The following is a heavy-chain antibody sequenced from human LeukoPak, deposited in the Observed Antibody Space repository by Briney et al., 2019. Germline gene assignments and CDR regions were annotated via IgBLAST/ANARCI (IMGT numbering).Heavy chain of an antibody. V-gene: IGHV3-30-3*01. Sequence: GGSLRLSCAASGFTFSSYAMHWVRQAPGKGLERVSVISYDGSNKYYADSVKGRFTISRDNSKSTLYLQMNSLRPEDTAVYYCAKDSRSTYYSDSSGLSASFDYWGQGTLVTVSS. D-gene: IGHD3-22*01. J-gene: IGHJ4*02. CDR2: ISYDGSNK. CDR1: GFTFSSYA. CDR3: AKDSRSTYYSDSSGLSASFDY.